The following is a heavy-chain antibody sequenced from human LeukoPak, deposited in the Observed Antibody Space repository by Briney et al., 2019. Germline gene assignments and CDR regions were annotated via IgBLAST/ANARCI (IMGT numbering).Heavy chain of an antibody. CDR2: INSNGDEI. Sequence: PGGSLRLSCAASGFTFSTYAMTWVRQAPGKGLEWVSGINSNGDEIYYADSVMGRFTISRDNSNNALYLQMDSLRAEDTAVYYCANWIGSSSRDYWGQGTLVTVSS. J-gene: IGHJ4*02. CDR1: GFTFSTYA. CDR3: ANWIGSSSRDY. D-gene: IGHD6-6*01. V-gene: IGHV3-23*01.